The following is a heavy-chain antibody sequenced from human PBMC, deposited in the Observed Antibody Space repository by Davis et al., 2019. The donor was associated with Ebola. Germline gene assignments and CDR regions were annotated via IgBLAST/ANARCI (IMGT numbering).Heavy chain of an antibody. D-gene: IGHD6-6*01. V-gene: IGHV1-18*01. CDR3: ARDRIAARRDYYYYYGMDV. CDR1: GYTFNSHG. Sequence: ASVKVSCKASGYTFNSHGISWVRQAPGQGLEWMAWISAYNGHTNYAQKFQGRVTMTTDTSTSTAYMELRSLRSDDTAVYYCARDRIAARRDYYYYYGMDVWGQGTTVTVSS. CDR2: ISAYNGHT. J-gene: IGHJ6*02.